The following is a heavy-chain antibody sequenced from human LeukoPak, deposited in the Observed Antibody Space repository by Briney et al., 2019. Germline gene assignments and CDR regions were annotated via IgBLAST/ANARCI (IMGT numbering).Heavy chain of an antibody. CDR2: IKSKTDGGTT. Sequence: GGSLRLSCVASGFTFNNAWMSWVRQAPGKGLEWVGRIKSKTDGGTTDYAAPVKGRFTISRDDSKNTLYLQMNSLKTEDTAVYYCTTGSSSGREDFWSGSGGDYWGQGTLVTVSS. CDR1: GFTFNNAW. J-gene: IGHJ4*02. CDR3: TTGSSSGREDFWSGSGGDY. D-gene: IGHD3-3*01. V-gene: IGHV3-15*01.